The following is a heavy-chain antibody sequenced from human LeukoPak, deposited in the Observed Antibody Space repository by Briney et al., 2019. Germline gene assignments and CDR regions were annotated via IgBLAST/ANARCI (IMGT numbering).Heavy chain of an antibody. D-gene: IGHD5-18*01. V-gene: IGHV1-18*01. CDR2: ISPYNGNT. CDR1: GYTFTSIG. Sequence: ASVKVSCKASGYTFTSIGISWVRQAPGQGLEWMGWISPYNGNTEYAQKFQGRVIMTRDTSTNTAYMELRSLGSDDTAVYYCARDGPYSLASYYYYGMDVWGQGTTVTVSS. CDR3: ARDGPYSLASYYYYGMDV. J-gene: IGHJ6*02.